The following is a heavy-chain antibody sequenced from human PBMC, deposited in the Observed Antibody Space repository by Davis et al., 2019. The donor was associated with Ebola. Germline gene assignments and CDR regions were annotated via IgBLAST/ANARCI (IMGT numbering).Heavy chain of an antibody. J-gene: IGHJ6*03. D-gene: IGHD1-14*01. Sequence: SETLSLTCTVSGSSISTHYWSWIRQPPGKGLEWIGAISHGGSTYYSPSLKSRITISFDTSKNQFSLKLDSVTAADTAIYYCARANHANIYYYYMDVWGKGTTVTVSS. CDR1: GSSISTHY. CDR2: ISHGGST. V-gene: IGHV4-59*08. CDR3: ARANHANIYYYYMDV.